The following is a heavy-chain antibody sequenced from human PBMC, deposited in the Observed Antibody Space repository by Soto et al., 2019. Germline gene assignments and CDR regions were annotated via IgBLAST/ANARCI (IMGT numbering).Heavy chain of an antibody. Sequence: ASVKVSCKASGYTFTDYAMHWVRQAPGHRLEWMGWINAGNGDTKYSQKFQGRVTITRDTSASTAYMELTSLRFEDTAVYYCASWEAPGTVFAFAIWGQGTMVPGSS. CDR1: GYTFTDYA. CDR2: INAGNGDT. V-gene: IGHV1-3*01. CDR3: ASWEAPGTVFAFAI. J-gene: IGHJ3*02. D-gene: IGHD1-26*01.